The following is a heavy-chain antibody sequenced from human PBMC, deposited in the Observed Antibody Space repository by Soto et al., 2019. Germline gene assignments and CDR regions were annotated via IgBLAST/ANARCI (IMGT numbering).Heavy chain of an antibody. CDR3: ARIAAAGIPLNYYYYGMDV. CDR2: IIPIFGTA. D-gene: IGHD6-13*01. Sequence: ASVKVSCKASGGTFSSYAISWVRQAPGQGLEWMGGIIPIFGTANYAQKFQGRVTITADESTSTAYMELSSLRSEDTAVYYCARIAAAGIPLNYYYYGMDVWGQGTTVTVSS. J-gene: IGHJ6*02. V-gene: IGHV1-69*13. CDR1: GGTFSSYA.